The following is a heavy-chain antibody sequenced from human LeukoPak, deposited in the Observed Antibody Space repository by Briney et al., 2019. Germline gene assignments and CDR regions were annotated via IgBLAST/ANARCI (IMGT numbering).Heavy chain of an antibody. CDR2: IFPSGGEI. CDR3: ATYRQVLLPLES. V-gene: IGHV3-23*01. D-gene: IGHD2-8*02. CDR1: GFTFSTFA. J-gene: IGHJ5*02. Sequence: GGSLRLSCEASGFTFSTFAMNWVRQPPGKGLEWVSSIFPSGGEIHYADSVRGRFTISRDNSKSTLSLQMNSLRAEDTAIYYCATYRQVLLPLESWGQGTLVTVSS.